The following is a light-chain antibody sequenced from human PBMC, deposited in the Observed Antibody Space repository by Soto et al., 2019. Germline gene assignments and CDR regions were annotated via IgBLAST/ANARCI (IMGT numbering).Light chain of an antibody. Sequence: DIQITQSPSSLSASVGDRVTITCRASQTISNYLSWYQQRPGTAPKLLIYGASNMQSGVPSRFSGSGSGTDFTLTISGLQPTDFATSYCQQTYSTPQTFGQGTKVEV. CDR2: GAS. CDR3: QQTYSTPQT. V-gene: IGKV1-39*01. J-gene: IGKJ1*01. CDR1: QTISNY.